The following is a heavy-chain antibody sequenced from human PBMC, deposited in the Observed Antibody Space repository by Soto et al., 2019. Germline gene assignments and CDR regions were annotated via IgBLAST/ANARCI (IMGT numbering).Heavy chain of an antibody. V-gene: IGHV3-23*01. J-gene: IGHJ4*02. CDR2: ISGSGGST. D-gene: IGHD2-2*01. CDR1: GFTFSSYA. Sequence: LRLSCAASGFTFSSYAMSWVRQAPGKGLEWVSAISGSGGSTYYADSVKGRFTISRDNSKNTLYLQMNSLRAEDTAVYYCASSPLGYCSSTSCSYWGQGTLVTVSS. CDR3: ASSPLGYCSSTSCSY.